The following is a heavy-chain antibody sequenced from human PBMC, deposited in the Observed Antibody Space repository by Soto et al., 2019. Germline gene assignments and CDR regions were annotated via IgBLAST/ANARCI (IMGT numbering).Heavy chain of an antibody. CDR3: ARSNIVATPERWYFDY. CDR1: GYTFTGYY. J-gene: IGHJ4*02. D-gene: IGHD5-12*01. V-gene: IGHV1-2*04. CDR2: INPNSGGT. Sequence: ASVKVSCKASGYTFTGYYMHWVRQAPGQGLEWMGWINPNSGGTNYAQKFQGWVTMTRDTSISTAYMELSRLRSDDTAVYYCARSNIVATPERWYFDYWGQGTLVTVSS.